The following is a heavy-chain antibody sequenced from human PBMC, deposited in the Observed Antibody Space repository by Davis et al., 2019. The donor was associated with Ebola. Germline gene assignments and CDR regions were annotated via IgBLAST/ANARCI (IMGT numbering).Heavy chain of an antibody. D-gene: IGHD4-11*01. CDR3: ARGGTTVTTPLDY. V-gene: IGHV3-23*01. J-gene: IGHJ4*02. CDR2: ITNTGGST. CDR1: GFTFSSYW. Sequence: PGGSLRLSCAASGFTFSSYWMSWVRQAPGKGLEWVSSITNTGGSTYYADSVKGRFTISRDNSKNTLYLQMNSLRAEDTAVYYCARGGTTVTTPLDYWGQGTQVTVSS.